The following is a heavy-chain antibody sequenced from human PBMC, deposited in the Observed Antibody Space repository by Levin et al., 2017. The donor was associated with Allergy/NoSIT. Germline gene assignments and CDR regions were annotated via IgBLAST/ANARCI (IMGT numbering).Heavy chain of an antibody. CDR3: ARPRGIFGVVIY. J-gene: IGHJ4*02. Sequence: CKGSGYSFTSYWIGWVRQMPGKGREGRGRREGGEEDTRYSPSFQVPFTISADKSISTAYLQWSSLKASDTAMYYCARPRGIFGVVIYWGQGTLVTVSS. V-gene: IGHV5-51*01. D-gene: IGHD3-3*01. CDR2: REGGEEDT. CDR1: GYSFTSYW.